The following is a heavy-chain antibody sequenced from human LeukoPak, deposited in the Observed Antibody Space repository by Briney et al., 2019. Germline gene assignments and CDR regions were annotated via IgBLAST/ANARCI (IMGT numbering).Heavy chain of an antibody. CDR2: IYYSGST. J-gene: IGHJ4*02. D-gene: IGHD3-16*01. V-gene: IGHV4-31*03. Sequence: PPQTLSLTCTVSGGSISSGGYYWSWIRQHPGKGLEWIGYIYYSGSTYYNPSLKSRVTISVDTSKNQFSLKLSSVTAADTAVYYCARGYDYVYYFDYWGRGTLVTVSS. CDR3: ARGYDYVYYFDY. CDR1: GGSISSGGYY.